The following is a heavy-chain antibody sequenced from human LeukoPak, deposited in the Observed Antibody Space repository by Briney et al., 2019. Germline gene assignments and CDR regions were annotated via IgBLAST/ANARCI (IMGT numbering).Heavy chain of an antibody. CDR2: VNRDGSET. J-gene: IGHJ6*02. V-gene: IGHV3-7*03. Sequence: GGSLRLSCAASGFTFSSYTMTWVRQVPGRGPEWVANVNRDGSETYYLDSVKGRFTISKDNAKNSLYLQMNSLRAEDTALYHCARNNGMDVWGQGTTVIVSS. CDR3: ARNNGMDV. CDR1: GFTFSSYT.